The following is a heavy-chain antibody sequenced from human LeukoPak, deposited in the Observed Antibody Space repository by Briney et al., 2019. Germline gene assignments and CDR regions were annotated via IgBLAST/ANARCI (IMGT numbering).Heavy chain of an antibody. V-gene: IGHV3-30*04. J-gene: IGHJ3*02. CDR2: ISYDGSNE. Sequence: GGSLRLSCAASGFTFSSYVMHWVRQAPGKGLEWVAIISYDGSNEYYADSVKGRFTISRDNSKNTLYLQMNSLKTEDTAVYYCTKFFLGRRDYVWGNYRYLAFDIWGHGTMVTVSS. CDR3: TKFFLGRRDYVWGNYRYLAFDI. CDR1: GFTFSSYV. D-gene: IGHD3-16*02.